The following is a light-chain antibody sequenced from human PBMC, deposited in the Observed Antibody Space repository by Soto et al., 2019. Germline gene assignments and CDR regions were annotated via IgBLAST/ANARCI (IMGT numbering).Light chain of an antibody. Sequence: DLQMTQSPSTLSASVGERAPITGRASQSISSWLAWYQKKPGKPPKFLIYDASNLESGVPSRFSGSGSGTEFTLTITSLKPDDSATYYCQQYDTYVWTFGQGTKGDI. CDR1: QSISSW. V-gene: IGKV1-5*01. CDR3: QQYDTYVWT. J-gene: IGKJ1*01. CDR2: DAS.